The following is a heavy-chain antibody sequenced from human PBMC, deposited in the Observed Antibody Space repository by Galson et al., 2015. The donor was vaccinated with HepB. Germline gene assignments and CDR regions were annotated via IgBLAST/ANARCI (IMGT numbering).Heavy chain of an antibody. J-gene: IGHJ4*02. Sequence: SLRLSCAASGFTFSDSWMSWIRQAPGKGPEWVSYINPNSGYMKYADSVKGRFTISRDNAQNSLYLQIDSLRVEDTAVYYCAREGVMLRGINDVDYWGQGTLITVSS. CDR3: AREGVMLRGINDVDY. CDR1: GFTFSDSW. D-gene: IGHD3-16*01. CDR2: INPNSGYM. V-gene: IGHV3-11*06.